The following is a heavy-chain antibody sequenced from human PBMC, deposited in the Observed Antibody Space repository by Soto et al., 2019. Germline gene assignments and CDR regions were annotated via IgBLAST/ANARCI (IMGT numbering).Heavy chain of an antibody. J-gene: IGHJ6*02. CDR2: IYPGDSDT. CDR3: SRTSAAGKYYSGMDV. V-gene: IGHV5-51*01. D-gene: IGHD6-13*01. Sequence: PGESLKISCKGSGYSFTNYWIGWVRQMPGKGLEWMGIIYPGDSDTRYSPSFQGQVTISADKSISTASLQWSSLKASDTAMYYCSRTSAAGKYYSGMDVGGQGTTVTVSS. CDR1: GYSFTNYW.